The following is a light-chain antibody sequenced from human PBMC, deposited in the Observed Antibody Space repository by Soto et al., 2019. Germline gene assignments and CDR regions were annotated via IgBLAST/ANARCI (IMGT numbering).Light chain of an antibody. Sequence: EIVLTQSPGTLSLSPGERATLSCRASQSVSSSYLAWYQHKPGQAPRLLLYGASSRSTVIPDRFSGSGSGTAFTLTISRLEPEDFAVYYCQQYGTSRTFGQGTKVEIK. CDR2: GAS. V-gene: IGKV3-20*01. J-gene: IGKJ1*01. CDR1: QSVSSSY. CDR3: QQYGTSRT.